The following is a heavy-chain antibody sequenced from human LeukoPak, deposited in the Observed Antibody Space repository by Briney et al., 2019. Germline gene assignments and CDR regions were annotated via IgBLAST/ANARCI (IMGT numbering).Heavy chain of an antibody. CDR1: GGSISSYY. CDR3: ARDAEQWLAGFDP. CDR2: VYYSGST. J-gene: IGHJ5*02. Sequence: SETLSLTCTVSGGSISSYYWSWIRQPPGKGLEWIGDVYYSGSTNYNPSLKSRVTISVDTSKNQFSLKLSSVTAADTAVYYCARDAEQWLAGFDPWGQGILVTVSS. V-gene: IGHV4-59*12. D-gene: IGHD6-19*01.